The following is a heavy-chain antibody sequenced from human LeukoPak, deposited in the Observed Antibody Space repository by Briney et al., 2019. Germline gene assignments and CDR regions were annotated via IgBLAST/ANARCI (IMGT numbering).Heavy chain of an antibody. V-gene: IGHV3-23*01. CDR2: ISGSGGST. CDR3: ATTVPYSSSFTHFDY. CDR1: GFTVSSNY. D-gene: IGHD6-6*01. Sequence: PGGSLRLSCAASGFTVSSNYMSWVRQAPGKGLEWVSAISGSGGSTYYADSVKGRFTISRDNSKNTLYLQMNSLRAEDTAVYYCATTVPYSSSFTHFDYWGQGTLVTVSS. J-gene: IGHJ4*02.